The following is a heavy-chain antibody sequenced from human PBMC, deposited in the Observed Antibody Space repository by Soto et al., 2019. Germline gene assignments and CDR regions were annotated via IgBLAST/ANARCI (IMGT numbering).Heavy chain of an antibody. D-gene: IGHD3-3*01. CDR2: IWYDGSNK. Sequence: GGSLRLSCAASGFTFSSYGMHWVRQAPGKGLEWVAVIWYDGSNKYYADSVKGRFTISRDNSKNTLYLQMNSLRAEDTAVYYCARDGSLYYDFWSGYWGYYFDYWGQGTLVTVSS. CDR1: GFTFSSYG. V-gene: IGHV3-33*01. CDR3: ARDGSLYYDFWSGYWGYYFDY. J-gene: IGHJ4*02.